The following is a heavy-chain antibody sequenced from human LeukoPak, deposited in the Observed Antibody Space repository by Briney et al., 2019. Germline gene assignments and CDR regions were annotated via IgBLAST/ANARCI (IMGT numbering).Heavy chain of an antibody. Sequence: SETLSLTCAVYGGSFSGYYWSWIRQPPGKGLEWIGEINHSGSTNYNPSLKSRVTISVDTSKNQFSLKLSSVTAADTAVYYCARDNLGQIAATGYMDVWGKGTTVTVSS. CDR3: ARDNLGQIAATGYMDV. CDR2: INHSGST. V-gene: IGHV4-34*01. J-gene: IGHJ6*03. D-gene: IGHD6-13*01. CDR1: GGSFSGYY.